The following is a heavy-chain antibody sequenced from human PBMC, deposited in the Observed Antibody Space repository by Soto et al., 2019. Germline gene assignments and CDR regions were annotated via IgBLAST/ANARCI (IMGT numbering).Heavy chain of an antibody. CDR2: ISGSGGST. V-gene: IGHV3-23*01. CDR1: GFTFSSYA. CDR3: AKEADISGYYPDY. J-gene: IGHJ4*02. Sequence: LRLSCAASGFTFSSYAMSWVRQAPGKGLEWVSVISGSGGSTHYADSVKGRSTISRDNSKNALHLQVNSLRGEDTAVYYCAKEADISGYYPDYWGQGTQVTVSS. D-gene: IGHD3-22*01.